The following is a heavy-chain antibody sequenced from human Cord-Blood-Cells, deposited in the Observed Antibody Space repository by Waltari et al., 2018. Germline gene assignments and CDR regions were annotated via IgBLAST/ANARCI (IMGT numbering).Heavy chain of an antibody. CDR1: GSTFTSYA. V-gene: IGHV1-3*01. J-gene: IGHJ3*02. D-gene: IGHD4-17*01. CDR3: ARTATVADAFDI. Sequence: VQLVQSGAEVKKPGASVKVSCKASGSTFTSYAMHWVLQAPGQRLEWMGWINADNGNTKYSQKFQGRVTITRDTSASTAYMELSSLRSEDTAVYYCARTATVADAFDIWGQGTMVTVSS. CDR2: INADNGNT.